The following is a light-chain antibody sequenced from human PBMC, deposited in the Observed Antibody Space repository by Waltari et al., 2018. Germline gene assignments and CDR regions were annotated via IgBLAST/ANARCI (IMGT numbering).Light chain of an antibody. J-gene: IGKJ5*01. CDR1: QSVSNN. CDR3: QQYNNWPPIT. CDR2: GAS. Sequence: ETVMTQSPATLSLSQGDRATLSCRASQSVSNNLAWYQQKPGQAPTILIYGASTRATGIPARFSGGGSGTEFTLTISSLQSEDFAVYYCQQYNNWPPITFGQGTRLEMK. V-gene: IGKV3-15*01.